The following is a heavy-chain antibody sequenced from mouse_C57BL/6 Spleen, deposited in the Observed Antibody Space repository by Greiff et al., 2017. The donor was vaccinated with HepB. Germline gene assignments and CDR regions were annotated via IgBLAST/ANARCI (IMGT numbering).Heavy chain of an antibody. Sequence: EVQLVESGGGLVQPKGSLKLSCAASGFSFNTYAMNWVRQAPGKGLEWVARIRSKSNNYATYYADSVKDRFTNSRDDSESMLYLQINNFKTEDTAMYYCVTDYVNYAFDYWGQGTTLTVSS. CDR1: GFSFNTYA. CDR3: VTDYVNYAFDY. J-gene: IGHJ2*01. V-gene: IGHV10-1*01. CDR2: IRSKSNNYAT. D-gene: IGHD2-1*01.